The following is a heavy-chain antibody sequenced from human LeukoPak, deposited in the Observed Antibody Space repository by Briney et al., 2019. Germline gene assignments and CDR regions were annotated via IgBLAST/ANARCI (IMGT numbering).Heavy chain of an antibody. CDR1: GGSISGSGYY. J-gene: IGHJ5*02. CDR2: IYYSGST. Sequence: SETLSLTCTVSGGSISGSGYYWSWIRQPPGKGLEWIGYIYYSGSTNYNPSLKSRVTISVDTSKNQFSLKLSSVTAADTAVYYCARRVERQLWFDPWGQGTLVTVSS. D-gene: IGHD1-1*01. CDR3: ARRVERQLWFDP. V-gene: IGHV4-61*05.